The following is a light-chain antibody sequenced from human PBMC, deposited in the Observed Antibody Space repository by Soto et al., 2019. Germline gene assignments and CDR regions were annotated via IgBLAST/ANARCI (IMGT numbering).Light chain of an antibody. CDR3: QQYINRWT. Sequence: DIQMTQSPSTLSSSVGDRVTITCRASQSISTWLAWYQQKPGKAPNLLIYKASSLQSGVPSRFSGSGSGTEFTLTISRLQPDDFATYYCQQYINRWTFGQGTKVEIK. CDR2: KAS. V-gene: IGKV1-5*03. CDR1: QSISTW. J-gene: IGKJ1*01.